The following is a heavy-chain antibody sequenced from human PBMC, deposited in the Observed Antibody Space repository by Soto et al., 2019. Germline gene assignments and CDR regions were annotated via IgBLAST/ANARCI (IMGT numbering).Heavy chain of an antibody. CDR3: ARVSRAVGASTTYDF. CDR1: GYTFTAHY. J-gene: IGHJ4*02. Sequence: GASVKVSCKASGYTFTAHYIHWVRQAPGQGFEWMGRINPNSGDTSYAQRLQGRVTMTRDTSINTVFMELSSLRSDDTALYYCARVSRAVGASTTYDFWAQGTLVTVS. V-gene: IGHV1-2*02. D-gene: IGHD1-26*01. CDR2: INPNSGDT.